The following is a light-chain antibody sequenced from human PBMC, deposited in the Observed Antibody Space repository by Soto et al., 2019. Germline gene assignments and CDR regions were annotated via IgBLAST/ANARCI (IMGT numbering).Light chain of an antibody. V-gene: IGLV2-23*01. CDR3: CSYAGTTTWV. J-gene: IGLJ2*01. CDR1: SSDVGSHNF. Sequence: QSALTQPASVSGYPGQSITISCTGTSSDVGSHNFVSWYQQRPGKAPKLMIFEDTKRPSGVSSRFSASKSGNTASLTISGVQAEDEADYYCCSYAGTTTWVFGGGTQLTVL. CDR2: EDT.